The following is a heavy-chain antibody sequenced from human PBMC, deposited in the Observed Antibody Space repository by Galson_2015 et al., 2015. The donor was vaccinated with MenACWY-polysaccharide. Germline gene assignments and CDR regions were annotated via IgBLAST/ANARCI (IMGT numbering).Heavy chain of an antibody. D-gene: IGHD7-27*01. J-gene: IGHJ4*02. CDR3: ATQAWGRFDY. CDR2: IKGDGSET. CDR1: GLTFSSHW. Sequence: SLRLSCAASGLTFSSHWMSWVRQAPGKGLEWVANIKGDGSETYYVESMKGRFTISRDNAKNSLYLQMNSLRVGDTAVYYCATQAWGRFDYWGQGALVTVSS. V-gene: IGHV3-7*03.